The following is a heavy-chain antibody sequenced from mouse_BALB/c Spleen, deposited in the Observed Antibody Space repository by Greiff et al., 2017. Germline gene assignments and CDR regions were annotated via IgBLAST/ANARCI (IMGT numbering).Heavy chain of an antibody. D-gene: IGHD1-1*01. Sequence: QVQLQQSGAELVRPGSSVTISCKVSGYAFSSYWMTWVKKRTGKGLEWIGQIYPGDGDTNYNGKFKGKATLTADKSSSTDYMQLSSLTSEDSAVYFCARSHYYGRSGYYFGYWGQGTSLTVSS. CDR1: GYAFSSYW. CDR2: IYPGDGDT. V-gene: IGHV1-80*01. J-gene: IGHJ2*02. CDR3: ARSHYYGRSGYYFGY.